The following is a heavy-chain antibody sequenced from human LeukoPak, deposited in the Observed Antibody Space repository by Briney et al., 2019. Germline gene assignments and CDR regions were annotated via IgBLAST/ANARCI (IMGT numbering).Heavy chain of an antibody. V-gene: IGHV3-21*01. CDR1: GFTFSSYS. CDR2: ISSSSSYI. Sequence: GGSLRLSCAASGFTFSSYSMNWVRQAPGKGLEWVSSISSSSSYIYYADSVKGRFTISRDNAKNSLYLQTNSLRAEDTAVYYCASFPYDAFDIWGQGTMVTVSS. J-gene: IGHJ3*02. CDR3: ASFPYDAFDI.